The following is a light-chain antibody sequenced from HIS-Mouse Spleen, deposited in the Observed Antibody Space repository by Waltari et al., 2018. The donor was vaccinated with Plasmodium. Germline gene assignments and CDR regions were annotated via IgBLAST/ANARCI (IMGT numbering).Light chain of an antibody. V-gene: IGLV2-23*03. J-gene: IGLJ3*02. Sequence: QSALTQPASVSGSPGQSITIPCTGTSSDVGCYNLVPWYQQHPGKAPKLMIYEGSKRPSGVSNRFSGSKSGNTASLTISGLQAEDEADYYCCSYAGSSTFVFGGGTKLTVL. CDR2: EGS. CDR3: CSYAGSSTFV. CDR1: SSDVGCYNL.